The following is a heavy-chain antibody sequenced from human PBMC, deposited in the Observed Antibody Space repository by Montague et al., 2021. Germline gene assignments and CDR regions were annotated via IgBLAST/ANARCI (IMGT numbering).Heavy chain of an antibody. CDR2: VYSSGST. V-gene: IGHV4-59*12. J-gene: IGHJ4*02. CDR1: GDSITGYY. D-gene: IGHD6-13*01. Sequence: SETLSLTCSVSGDSITGYYWSWIRLPPGKGLEWSGYVYSSGSTSYNPSLKSRVIISVESAKNQISLTLNSATAADTAVYYCARGHGYDSSWFYWGQGTLIFVSA. CDR3: ARGHGYDSSWFY.